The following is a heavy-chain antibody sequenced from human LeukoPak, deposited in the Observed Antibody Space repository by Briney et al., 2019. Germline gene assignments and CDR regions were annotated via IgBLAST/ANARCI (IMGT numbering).Heavy chain of an antibody. J-gene: IGHJ4*02. CDR2: INWNGGST. D-gene: IGHD4-23*01. V-gene: IGHV3-20*04. CDR1: GFTFDDYG. Sequence: PGGSLRLSCAASGFTFDDYGMSWVRQAPGKGLEWVSGINWNGGSTTYADSVKGRFTISRDNAKNSLYLHMNSLRAEDTAVYYCARDYGGSSPFDYWGQGTLVTVSS. CDR3: ARDYGGSSPFDY.